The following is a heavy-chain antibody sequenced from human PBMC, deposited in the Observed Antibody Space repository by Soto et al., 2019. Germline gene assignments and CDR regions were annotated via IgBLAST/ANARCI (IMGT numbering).Heavy chain of an antibody. Sequence: PSETLCLTCTVAGGSSSSYYWSWIRQPQGKGLEWIGYIYYSGSTNYNPSLKSRVTISVDTSKNQFSLKLSSVTAADTAVYYCAREGYDILTGDYYYYMDVWGKGTTVTVSS. CDR3: AREGYDILTGDYYYYMDV. D-gene: IGHD3-9*01. V-gene: IGHV4-59*01. CDR1: GGSSSSYY. CDR2: IYYSGST. J-gene: IGHJ6*03.